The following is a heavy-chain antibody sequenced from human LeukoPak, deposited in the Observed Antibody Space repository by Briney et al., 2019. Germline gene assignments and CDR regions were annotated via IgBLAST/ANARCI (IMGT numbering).Heavy chain of an antibody. Sequence: SQTLSLTCAISGDSVSSNSAAWNWIRQSPSRGLEWLVRTYYRRKWYDDYAVSVKSRININPDTSKNQFSLQLNSVTPEDTAVYYCAREMEVDTAMAFFAYWGQGTLVTVSS. V-gene: IGHV6-1*01. CDR3: AREMEVDTAMAFFAY. CDR2: TYYRRKWYD. CDR1: GDSVSSNSAA. D-gene: IGHD5-18*01. J-gene: IGHJ4*02.